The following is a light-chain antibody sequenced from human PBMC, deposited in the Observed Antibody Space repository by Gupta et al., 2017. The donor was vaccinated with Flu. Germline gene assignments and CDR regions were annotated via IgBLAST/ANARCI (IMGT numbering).Light chain of an antibody. CDR1: NSNIGSNT. CDR3: AAWDYSLNGWV. J-gene: IGLJ3*02. CDR2: SNN. V-gene: IGLV1-44*01. Sequence: QSVLTQPPSASGTPGQRVPIPCSGSNSNIGSNTVNWYQQLPGTAPKLLMYSNNQRPSGVPDRFSGSKSGTSASLAISELRSEDEADYYCAAWDYSLNGWVFGGGTRLTVL.